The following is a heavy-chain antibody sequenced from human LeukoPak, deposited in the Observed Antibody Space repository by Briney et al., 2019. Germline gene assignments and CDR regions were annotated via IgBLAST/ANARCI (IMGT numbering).Heavy chain of an antibody. D-gene: IGHD2-2*01. V-gene: IGHV4-31*03. CDR3: ARGGDIVVVPAGKSTKGENWFDP. CDR2: IYYSGST. J-gene: IGHJ5*02. CDR1: GGSISSGGYY. Sequence: SQTLSLTCTVSGGSISSGGYYWSWIRQHPGKGLEWIGYIYYSGSTYYNPSLKIRVTISVDTSKNQFALKLSSVTAADTAVYYCARGGDIVVVPAGKSTKGENWFDPWGQGTLVTVSS.